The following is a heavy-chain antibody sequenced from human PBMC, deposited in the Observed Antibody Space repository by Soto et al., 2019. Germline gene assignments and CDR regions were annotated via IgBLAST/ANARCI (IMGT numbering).Heavy chain of an antibody. CDR2: ISYDGSNK. CDR1: GFTFSSYG. D-gene: IGHD3-9*01. V-gene: IGHV3-30*18. J-gene: IGHJ4*02. CDR3: AKDPTFLRYFDWFPSDY. Sequence: QVQLVESGGGVVQPGRSLRLSCAASGFTFSSYGMHWVRQAPGKGLEWVAVISYDGSNKYYADSVKRRFTISRDNSKNTLYLQMNSLRAEDTAVYYCAKDPTFLRYFDWFPSDYWGQGTLVTVSS.